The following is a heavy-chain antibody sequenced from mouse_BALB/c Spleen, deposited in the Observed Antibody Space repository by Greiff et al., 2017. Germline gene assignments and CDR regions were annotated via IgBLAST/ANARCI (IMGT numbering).Heavy chain of an antibody. V-gene: IGHV5-4*02. D-gene: IGHD3-3*01. J-gene: IGHJ2*01. Sequence: EVKLVESGGGLVKPGGSLKLSCAASGFTFSDYYMYWVRQTPEKRLEWVATISDGGSYTYYPDSVKGRFTISRDNAKNNLYLQMSSLKSEDTAMYYCARGDGGNYFDDWGQGTTLTVAS. CDR1: GFTFSDYY. CDR3: ARGDGGNYFDD. CDR2: ISDGGSYT.